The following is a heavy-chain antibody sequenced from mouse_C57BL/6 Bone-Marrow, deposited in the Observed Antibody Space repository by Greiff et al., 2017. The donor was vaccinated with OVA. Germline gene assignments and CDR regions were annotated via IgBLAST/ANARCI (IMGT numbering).Heavy chain of an antibody. CDR3: ARPGTNYFDY. D-gene: IGHD4-1*01. Sequence: EVHLVESGGGLVKPGGSLKLSCAASGFTFSSYAMSWVRQTPEKRLEWVATISDGGSYTYYPDNVKGRFTISRDNAKNNLYLQMSHLKSEDTAMYYCARPGTNYFDYWGQGTTLTVSS. V-gene: IGHV5-4*01. CDR1: GFTFSSYA. J-gene: IGHJ2*01. CDR2: ISDGGSYT.